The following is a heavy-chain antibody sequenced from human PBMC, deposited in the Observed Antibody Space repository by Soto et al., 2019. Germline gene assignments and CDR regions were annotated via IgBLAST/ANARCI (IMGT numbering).Heavy chain of an antibody. Sequence: QVQLQESGPGLVKPSGTLSLTCAVSGGSISSSNWWSWVRQPPGKGLEWIGEIYHSGSTNYNPSLKSRVSISVDKSKNQFSLKLSSVTAADTAVYYCARDPSMSGGDTAMGNDYWGQGTLVTVSS. V-gene: IGHV4-4*02. D-gene: IGHD5-18*01. CDR2: IYHSGST. CDR1: GGSISSSNW. CDR3: ARDPSMSGGDTAMGNDY. J-gene: IGHJ4*02.